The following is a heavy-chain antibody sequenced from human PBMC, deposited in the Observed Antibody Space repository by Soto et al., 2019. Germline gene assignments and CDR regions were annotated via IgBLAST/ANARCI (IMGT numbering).Heavy chain of an antibody. CDR2: ISGSGGST. V-gene: IGHV3-23*01. D-gene: IGHD3-16*01. CDR1: GFTFSSYA. J-gene: IGHJ4*02. Sequence: GGSLRLSCAASGFTFSSYAMSWVRQAPGKGLEWVSAISGSGGSTYYADSVKGRFTISRDNSKNTLYLQMNSLRAEDTAVYYCAKHGQNTDWVIGLLGYFDYRGQGTLVTVSS. CDR3: AKHGQNTDWVIGLLGYFDY.